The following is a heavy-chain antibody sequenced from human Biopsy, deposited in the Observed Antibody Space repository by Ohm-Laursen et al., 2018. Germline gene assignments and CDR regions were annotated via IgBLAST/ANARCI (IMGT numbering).Heavy chain of an antibody. Sequence: SSVKVSCKASGYAVTEFSMHWVRQAPGQGLEWLGGNIPILGTGNYAQKFQDRVTVAADTSTSTATMELRSLRSDDTAVYYCATKLTGYFHHWGQGTLVIVSS. D-gene: IGHD3-9*01. V-gene: IGHV1-69*06. CDR2: NIPILGTG. J-gene: IGHJ1*01. CDR1: GYAVTEFS. CDR3: ATKLTGYFHH.